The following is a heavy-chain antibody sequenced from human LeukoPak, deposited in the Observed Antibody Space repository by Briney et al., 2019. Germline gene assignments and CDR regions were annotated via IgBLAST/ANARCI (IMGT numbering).Heavy chain of an antibody. Sequence: GGSLRLSCAASGFTFSSYGMHWVRQAPGKGLEWVAFIRYDGSNKYYADSMKGRFTISRDNSKNTLYLQMNSLRAEDTAVYYCAKSAIVVVVAATPPYFDYWGQGTLVTVSS. CDR3: AKSAIVVVVAATPPYFDY. J-gene: IGHJ4*02. D-gene: IGHD2-15*01. V-gene: IGHV3-30*02. CDR1: GFTFSSYG. CDR2: IRYDGSNK.